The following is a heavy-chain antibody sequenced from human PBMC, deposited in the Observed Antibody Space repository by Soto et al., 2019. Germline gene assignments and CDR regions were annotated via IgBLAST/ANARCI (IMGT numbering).Heavy chain of an antibody. V-gene: IGHV3-23*01. CDR1: GFTFSSYA. D-gene: IGHD2-15*01. CDR2: ISGSGGST. J-gene: IGHJ5*02. CDR3: AKEGCSGGSCYFLGVFDP. Sequence: GGSLRLSCAASGFTFSSYAMSWVRQAPGKGLEWVSAISGSGGSTYYADSVKGRFTISRDNSKNTLYLQMNSLRAEDTAVYYCAKEGCSGGSCYFLGVFDPWGQGTLVTVSA.